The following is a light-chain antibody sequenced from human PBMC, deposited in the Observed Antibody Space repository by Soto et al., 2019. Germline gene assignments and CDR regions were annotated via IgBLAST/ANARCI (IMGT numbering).Light chain of an antibody. CDR1: QSVSSN. V-gene: IGKV3-15*01. J-gene: IGKJ5*01. CDR3: QPYNNWPRIS. CDR2: AAS. Sequence: EIVMPQSPATLSVSPGERATLSCRASQSVSSNLAWYQQKPGQAPRLLIYAASTRATGIPARFSGSGSGTEFTLTISSLQSEDFEVFYCQPYNNWPRISFGQGTRLEIK.